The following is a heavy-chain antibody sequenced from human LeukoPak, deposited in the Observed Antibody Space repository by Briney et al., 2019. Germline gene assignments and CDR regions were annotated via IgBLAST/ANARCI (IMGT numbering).Heavy chain of an antibody. Sequence: GSLRLSCAASGFTFSHYWMHWVRQVPGKGLVWVSGISGSGSGTYYADSVKGRFTISRDNSKNTLYLQMNSLRAEDTAVYYCANGLSSGSYNFDYWGQGTLVTVSS. V-gene: IGHV3-23*01. D-gene: IGHD3-10*01. CDR2: ISGSGSGT. CDR1: GFTFSHYW. J-gene: IGHJ4*02. CDR3: ANGLSSGSYNFDY.